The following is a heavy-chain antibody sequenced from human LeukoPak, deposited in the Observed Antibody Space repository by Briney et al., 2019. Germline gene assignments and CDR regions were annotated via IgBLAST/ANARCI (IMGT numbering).Heavy chain of an antibody. Sequence: SETLSLTCTVSGDSINSHIYYWGWIRQPPGKGLEWIGSVYYDGTSYSNPSLKSRVAVFVDTSRDQFSLDLSFVTAADTALYYCVRHISTNTGYFDSCGQGTLVSVSS. J-gene: IGHJ4*02. CDR3: VRHISTNTGYFDS. CDR2: VYYDGTS. V-gene: IGHV4-39*01. D-gene: IGHD5-24*01. CDR1: GDSINSHIYY.